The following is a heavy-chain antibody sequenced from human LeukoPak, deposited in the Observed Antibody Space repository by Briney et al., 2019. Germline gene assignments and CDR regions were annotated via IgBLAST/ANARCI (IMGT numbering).Heavy chain of an antibody. CDR3: ARQISDYYYYYMDV. Sequence: PSETLSLTCTVSGGSISSSTYYWGWIRQPPGKGLEWIGTIYYSGTTYYNPSLESRVTIFEDASKNQFSLMLTSVTAADTAVYYCARQISDYYYYYMDVWGKGTTVTASS. J-gene: IGHJ6*03. CDR1: GGSISSSTYY. V-gene: IGHV4-39*01. CDR2: IYYSGTT. D-gene: IGHD3-10*01.